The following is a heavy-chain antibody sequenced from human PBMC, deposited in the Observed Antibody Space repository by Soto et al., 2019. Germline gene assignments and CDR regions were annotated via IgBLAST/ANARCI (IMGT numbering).Heavy chain of an antibody. J-gene: IGHJ6*02. Sequence: VKVSCKPSGGTFTNCAFSWVRQAPGQGLEWMGGIIPIFGTPDYAQNFQGRVTITADESTRTASMELSSLRSDDTAVYYCARERSVGYCITTTCPKPFYYYAMDVWGQGTTVTVSS. CDR1: GGTFTNCA. CDR2: IIPIFGTP. V-gene: IGHV1-69*13. CDR3: ARERSVGYCITTTCPKPFYYYAMDV. D-gene: IGHD2-2*01.